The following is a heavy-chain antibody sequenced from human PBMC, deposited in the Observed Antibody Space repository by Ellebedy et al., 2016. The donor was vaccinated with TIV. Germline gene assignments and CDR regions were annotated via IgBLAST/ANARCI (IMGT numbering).Heavy chain of an antibody. Sequence: PGGSLRLSCAASGFTFSGYYMSWFRQAPGKGPEWVSYISYSGDLMYYADSVKGRFTNSRDNAGNSLYLQMNSLRAEDTAVYYCARLGVIAAAGASDYWGQGTLVIVSS. CDR3: ARLGVIAAAGASDY. D-gene: IGHD6-13*01. CDR2: ISYSGDLM. V-gene: IGHV3-11*01. CDR1: GFTFSGYY. J-gene: IGHJ4*02.